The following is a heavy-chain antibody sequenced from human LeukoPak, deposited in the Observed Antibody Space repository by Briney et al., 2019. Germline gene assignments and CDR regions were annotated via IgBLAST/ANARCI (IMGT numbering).Heavy chain of an antibody. J-gene: IGHJ4*02. CDR2: ISGSGDRT. D-gene: IGHD2-2*01. V-gene: IGHV3-23*01. CDR1: GFTFTNFA. Sequence: PGGSLRLSCAASGFTFTNFAMTWVRQAPGKGLEWVSSISGSGDRTYYADSVKGRFSISRDNSKNVLNLQMNSLRAEDTAAFYCAKGATSGYYTLEYWGQGTLVTVSS. CDR3: AKGATSGYYTLEY.